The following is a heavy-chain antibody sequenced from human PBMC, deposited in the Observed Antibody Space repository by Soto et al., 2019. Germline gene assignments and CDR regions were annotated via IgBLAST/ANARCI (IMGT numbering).Heavy chain of an antibody. CDR3: ARGIKYGAYSRWFYP. Sequence: QVQLVQSGAEVKKPGASVKVSCKASGYTFTSYDINWVRQATGQGLEYLGWMNPNSGNTAYVQKFQGRVTMTWATSITTAYMELSSLRSEDTAVYFCARGIKYGAYSRWFYPWGQGTLVTVSS. CDR1: GYTFTSYD. D-gene: IGHD4-17*01. V-gene: IGHV1-8*01. CDR2: MNPNSGNT. J-gene: IGHJ5*02.